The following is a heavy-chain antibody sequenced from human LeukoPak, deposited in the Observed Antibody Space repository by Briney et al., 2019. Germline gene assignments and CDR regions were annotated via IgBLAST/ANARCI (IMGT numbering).Heavy chain of an antibody. J-gene: IGHJ5*02. CDR2: IYYSGNT. V-gene: IGHV4-59*08. Sequence: SETLSLTCTVSGASISTSYWYWIRQPPGKGLEWIGYIYYSGNTNYNPSLKSRVTISVDTSKNQFSLEVSSVTAADTAVYYCARHITPWGWFDPWGQGTLVTVSS. CDR3: ARHITPWGWFDP. CDR1: GASISTSY. D-gene: IGHD3-16*01.